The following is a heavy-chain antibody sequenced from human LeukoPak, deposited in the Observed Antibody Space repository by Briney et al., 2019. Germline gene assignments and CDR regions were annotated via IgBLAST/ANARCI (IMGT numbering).Heavy chain of an antibody. V-gene: IGHV3-64D*09. CDR3: VKDVGGSYAFDY. Sequence: GGSLRLSCSASGFTFSRYAMHWVRQAPGKGLENVSGINDNGGRTHYGDSVKGRFSISRDNSKNTLHLQMSTLRAEDTALYYCVKDVGGSYAFDYWGQGILVTVAS. J-gene: IGHJ4*02. D-gene: IGHD1-26*01. CDR1: GFTFSRYA. CDR2: INDNGGRT.